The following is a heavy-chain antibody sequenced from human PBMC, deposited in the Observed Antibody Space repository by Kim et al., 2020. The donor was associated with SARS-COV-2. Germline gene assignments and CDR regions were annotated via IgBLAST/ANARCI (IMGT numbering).Heavy chain of an antibody. CDR3: ARDQGIGGYDFGYYYYGMDV. V-gene: IGHV3-53*01. Sequence: GGSLRLSCAASGFTVSSNYMSWVRQAPGKGLEWVSVIYSGGSTYYADSVKGRFTISRDNSKNTLYLQMNSLRAEDTAVYYCARDQGIGGYDFGYYYYGMDVWGQGTTVTVSS. D-gene: IGHD5-12*01. J-gene: IGHJ6*02. CDR2: IYSGGST. CDR1: GFTVSSNY.